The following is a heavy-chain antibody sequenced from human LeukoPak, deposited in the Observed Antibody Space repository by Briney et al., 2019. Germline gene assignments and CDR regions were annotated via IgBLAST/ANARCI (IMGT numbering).Heavy chain of an antibody. D-gene: IGHD3-22*01. CDR2: IHTSGST. CDR3: ARDRYYYDSSGYYRPDY. Sequence: NASETLSLTCTASGGSTSSYYWSWIRQPAGKGLEWIGRIHTSGSTNYNPSLKSRVTMSVDTSKNQFSLKLSSVTAADTAVYYCARDRYYYDSSGYYRPDYWGQGTLVTVSS. CDR1: GGSTSSYY. V-gene: IGHV4-4*07. J-gene: IGHJ4*02.